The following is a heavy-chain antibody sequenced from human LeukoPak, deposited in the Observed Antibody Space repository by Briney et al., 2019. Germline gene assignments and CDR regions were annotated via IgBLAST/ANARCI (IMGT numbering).Heavy chain of an antibody. CDR2: ISRSGGNT. Sequence: GGSLRLSCAASGFTFSTYAMTWVRQAPGKGLEWVSAISRSGGNTYYADSVKGRFSISRDNSNNTLFLQMNSLRAGDTAIYYCAKLGIGDDYYYSGMDVWGQGTTVTVSS. CDR1: GFTFSTYA. V-gene: IGHV3-23*01. CDR3: AKLGIGDDYYYSGMDV. D-gene: IGHD3-16*01. J-gene: IGHJ6*02.